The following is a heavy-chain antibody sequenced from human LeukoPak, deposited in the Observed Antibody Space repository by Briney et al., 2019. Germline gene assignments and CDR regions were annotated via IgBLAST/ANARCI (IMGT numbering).Heavy chain of an antibody. D-gene: IGHD3-22*01. V-gene: IGHV3-30*04. Sequence: GGSLRLSCAASGFTFSSYAMHWVRQAPGKGLEWVAVISYDGSNKYYADSVKGRFTISRDNAKNSLYLQMNSLRAEDTAVYYCAKVGYYYDSSGYYGGGSYDFWGQGTLVTVSS. CDR2: ISYDGSNK. J-gene: IGHJ4*02. CDR1: GFTFSSYA. CDR3: AKVGYYYDSSGYYGGGSYDF.